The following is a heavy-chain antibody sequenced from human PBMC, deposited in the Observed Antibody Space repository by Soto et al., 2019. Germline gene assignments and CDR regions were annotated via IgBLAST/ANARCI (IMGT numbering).Heavy chain of an antibody. J-gene: IGHJ4*02. CDR3: AKEMIASTLADFFDY. CDR1: GFTFSNYG. CDR2: ISGSGDRA. Sequence: EVQLLESGGGLIQPGGSLRLSCGASGFTFSNYGMTWVRQAPGKGLEWVSTISGSGDRAFYADPVKGRFTISRDNSKNTLYLQMNSLSAEDTAIYYCAKEMIASTLADFFDYWGQGILVTVSS. V-gene: IGHV3-23*01. D-gene: IGHD2-21*01.